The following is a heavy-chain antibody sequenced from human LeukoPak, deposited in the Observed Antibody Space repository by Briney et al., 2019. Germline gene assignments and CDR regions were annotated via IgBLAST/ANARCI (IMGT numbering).Heavy chain of an antibody. J-gene: IGHJ4*02. CDR3: ARFHFPEEHNRAWYEAH. Sequence: GGTMRLSCAVSVFIFTDYWMHWVRGAPGKELVCGARRRGDGRATPYADSVKGRFTIHRDNAMNTVFLQMKILRADDTGTYYCARFHFPEEHNRAWYEAHWGQGVLVTAS. CDR2: RRGDGRAT. V-gene: IGHV3-74*03. CDR1: VFIFTDYW. D-gene: IGHD6-19*01.